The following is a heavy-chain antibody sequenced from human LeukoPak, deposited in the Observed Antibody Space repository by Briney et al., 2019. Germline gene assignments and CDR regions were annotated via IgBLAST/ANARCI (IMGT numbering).Heavy chain of an antibody. CDR1: GFTFDDYG. D-gene: IGHD6-13*01. J-gene: IGHJ5*02. CDR3: ARDGESSSWGNTWFDP. CDR2: INWNGGST. V-gene: IGHV3-20*01. Sequence: GGSLRLSYAASGFTFDDYGMSWVRQAPGKRLEWVSGINWNGGSTGYADSVKGRFTISRDNAKNSLYLQMNSLRAEDTALYHCARDGESSSWGNTWFDPWGQGTLVTVSS.